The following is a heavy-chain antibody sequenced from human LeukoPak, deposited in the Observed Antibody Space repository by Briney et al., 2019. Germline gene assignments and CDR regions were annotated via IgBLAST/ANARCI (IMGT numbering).Heavy chain of an antibody. D-gene: IGHD6-19*01. CDR3: ARDSGSSGWDPTSYFDY. Sequence: GASVKVSCKASGYTFIGNYIHWVRQAPGQGLEWMGWINPSSGGTNSAHKFQGRVTMTRDTSISTAYMELGTLKSDDTAVYYCARDSGSSGWDPTSYFDYWGQGTLVTVSS. V-gene: IGHV1-2*02. CDR1: GYTFIGNY. CDR2: INPSSGGT. J-gene: IGHJ4*02.